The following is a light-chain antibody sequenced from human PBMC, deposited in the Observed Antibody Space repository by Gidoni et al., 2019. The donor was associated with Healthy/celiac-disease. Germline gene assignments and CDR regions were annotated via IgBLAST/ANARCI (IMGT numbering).Light chain of an antibody. CDR1: RTAVGGYNY. V-gene: IGLV2-11*01. J-gene: IGLJ2*01. CDR3: CSYAGSYTLV. Sequence: QSALTQPRSVSGSPGQSVTLSCTGTRTAVGGYNYVSWYQQHPGKAPKLMIYDVSKQPSGVPDRFSGSKSGNTASLTISGRQAEDEADYYCCSYAGSYTLVFGGGTKLTVL. CDR2: DVS.